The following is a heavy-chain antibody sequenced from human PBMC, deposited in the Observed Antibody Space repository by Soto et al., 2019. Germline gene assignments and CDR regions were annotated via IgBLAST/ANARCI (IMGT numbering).Heavy chain of an antibody. J-gene: IGHJ6*02. CDR3: ARAMVRGVVGYYGLDV. CDR2: IWYDGKNK. V-gene: IGHV3-33*01. Sequence: GWSLRLSCAASGFIFSNYGFHWVRQAPGKGLEWVAVIWYDGKNKYYAASVKGRFTISRDNSKSTFYLQMNSLRAEDTAVYYCARAMVRGVVGYYGLDVWGQGTTVTVS. D-gene: IGHD3-10*01. CDR1: GFIFSNYG.